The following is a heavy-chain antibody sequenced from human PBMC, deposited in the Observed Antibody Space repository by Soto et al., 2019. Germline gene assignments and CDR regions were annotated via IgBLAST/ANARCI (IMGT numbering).Heavy chain of an antibody. CDR1: VFTFSSYG. D-gene: IGHD5-18*01. CDR2: ISYDGSNK. J-gene: IGHJ6*02. Sequence: PGGSLRLSCAASVFTFSSYGMHLVRQAPGKGLEWVAVISYDGSNKYYADSVRGRFTISGDNSKNTLYLQMNSLRAEDTAVYYWAKGQIQLWSYYYYGMEVWGQGTTVTVPS. CDR3: AKGQIQLWSYYYYGMEV. V-gene: IGHV3-30*18.